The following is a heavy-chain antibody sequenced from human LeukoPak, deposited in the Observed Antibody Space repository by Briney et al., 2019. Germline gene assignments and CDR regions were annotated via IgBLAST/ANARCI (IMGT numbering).Heavy chain of an antibody. CDR3: AKENWDLVAVPMDL. V-gene: IGHV3-48*03. J-gene: IGHJ6*04. CDR1: GFTFSSYE. D-gene: IGHD1-26*01. CDR2: MSCRSSAI. Sequence: GGSLRLSCAASGFTFSSYEMNWVRQAPGKGLEWGSYMSCRSSAIYYGDSVKGRFAISRDNSKNSLYLQMNSLRAEDTAIYYCAKENWDLVAVPMDLWGKGTTVIVSS.